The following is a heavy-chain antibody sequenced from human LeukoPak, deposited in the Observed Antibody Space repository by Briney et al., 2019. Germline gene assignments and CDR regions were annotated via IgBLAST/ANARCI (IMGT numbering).Heavy chain of an antibody. CDR2: ISGSGGST. CDR3: AKDILDYYGSGSYPDY. CDR1: GFTFSGYA. J-gene: IGHJ4*02. V-gene: IGHV3-23*01. D-gene: IGHD3-10*01. Sequence: PTGGSLRLSCAASGFTFSGYAMSWVRQAPGKGLEWVSAISGSGGSTYYADSVKGRFTISRDNSKNTLYLQMNSLRAEDTAVYYCAKDILDYYGSGSYPDYWGQGTLVTVSS.